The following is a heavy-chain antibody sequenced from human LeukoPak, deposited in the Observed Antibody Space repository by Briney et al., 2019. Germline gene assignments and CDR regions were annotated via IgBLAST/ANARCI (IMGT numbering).Heavy chain of an antibody. V-gene: IGHV3-30-3*01. J-gene: IGHJ5*02. CDR3: ARDLFILPAAARPRWFDP. CDR1: GFTFSSYA. Sequence: GGSLRLSCAASGFTFSSYAMHWVRQAPGKGLEWVAVISYDGSNKYYADSVKGRFTISRDNSKNKLYLQMNSLRAEDTAVYYCARDLFILPAAARPRWFDPWGQGTLVTVSS. CDR2: ISYDGSNK. D-gene: IGHD6-13*01.